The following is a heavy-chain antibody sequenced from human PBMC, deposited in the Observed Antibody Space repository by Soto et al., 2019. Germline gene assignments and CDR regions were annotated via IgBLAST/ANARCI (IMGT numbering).Heavy chain of an antibody. CDR1: GFTFSSYW. D-gene: IGHD6-13*01. V-gene: IGHV3-7*01. CDR2: IKQDGSEK. Sequence: EVQLVESGGGLVQPGGSLRLSCAASGFTFSSYWMSWVRQAPVKGLEWVGNIKQDGSEKNYVDFVEGRFTISRDNAENSLYLQMNGLRAEDTAVYYGARIASAGRGWDVWGQGTTVVVSS. J-gene: IGHJ6*02. CDR3: ARIASAGRGWDV.